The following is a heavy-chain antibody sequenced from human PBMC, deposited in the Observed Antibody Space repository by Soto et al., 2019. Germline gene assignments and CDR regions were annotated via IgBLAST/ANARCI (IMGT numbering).Heavy chain of an antibody. CDR1: GFTFSNYW. CDR2: IKPDGNQI. D-gene: IGHD6-6*01. V-gene: IGHV3-7*01. Sequence: GGSLRLSCAASGFTFSNYWMSWVRQAPGKGLEWLANIKPDGNQIYYVDSVRGRFTISRDNAKNSVYLQMNSLRAEDTAVYFCARIGYRSSSFDFWGQGTPVTVSS. J-gene: IGHJ4*02. CDR3: ARIGYRSSSFDF.